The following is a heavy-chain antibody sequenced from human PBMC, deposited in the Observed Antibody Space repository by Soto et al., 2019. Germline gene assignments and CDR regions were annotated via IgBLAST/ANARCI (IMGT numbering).Heavy chain of an antibody. CDR3: SRGSTYYGFLT. D-gene: IGHD3-10*01. CDR2: IYYIGTT. V-gene: IGHV4-30-4*01. J-gene: IGHJ5*02. CDR1: GDSMGSGDYY. Sequence: QVQLQESGPGLVKPSQTLSLPYTVSGDSMGSGDYYWTWIRQPPGKGLEWIGYIYYIGTTFYNPSLESRVNISIDTSKNHFSLRLTSVTAADTAVYYCSRGSTYYGFLTWGQGTLVTVSS.